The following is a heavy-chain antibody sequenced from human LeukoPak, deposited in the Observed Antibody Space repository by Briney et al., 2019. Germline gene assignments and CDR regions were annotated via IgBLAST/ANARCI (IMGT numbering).Heavy chain of an antibody. V-gene: IGHV3-7*01. D-gene: IGHD3-22*01. J-gene: IGHJ1*01. Sequence: GGSLRLSCAASGFTFDDYAMHWVRQAPGKGLEWVANIKQDGSEKYYVDSVKGRFTISRDNAKNSLYLQMSSLRADDTAVYYCARDRLLYYYDSGPTGHFQHWGQGTLVTV. CDR1: GFTFDDYA. CDR2: IKQDGSEK. CDR3: ARDRLLYYYDSGPTGHFQH.